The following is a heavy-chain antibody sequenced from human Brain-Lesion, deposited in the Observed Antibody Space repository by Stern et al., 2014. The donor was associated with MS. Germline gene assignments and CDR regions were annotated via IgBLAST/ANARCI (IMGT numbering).Heavy chain of an antibody. CDR1: GDSLSSSTFY. CDR2: VYYSGNN. J-gene: IGHJ4*02. D-gene: IGHD5-18*01. Sequence: VQLVQSGPGLVKPSDTLSLTCSVSGDSLSSSTFYWGWIRQPPGKGPEWIGSVYYSGNNYYHPSLKSRVTISVDTSKTQFSLRLTSVTAADTAVYYCARHQLGYGYAYLRYWGQGTLVTVSS. CDR3: ARHQLGYGYAYLRY. V-gene: IGHV4-39*01.